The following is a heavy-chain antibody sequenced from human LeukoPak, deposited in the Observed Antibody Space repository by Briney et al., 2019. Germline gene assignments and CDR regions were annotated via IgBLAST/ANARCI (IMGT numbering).Heavy chain of an antibody. J-gene: IGHJ4*02. CDR3: ARQATAFDY. Sequence: PSETLSLTCAVSGYSLSSGYYWGWSRPPPGKGLEWIGSIYHSGSTYYNPSLKSRVTISVDTSKNQFSLKLSSVTAADTAVYYCARQATAFDYWGQGTLVTVSS. V-gene: IGHV4-38-2*01. CDR2: IYHSGST. CDR1: GYSLSSGYY.